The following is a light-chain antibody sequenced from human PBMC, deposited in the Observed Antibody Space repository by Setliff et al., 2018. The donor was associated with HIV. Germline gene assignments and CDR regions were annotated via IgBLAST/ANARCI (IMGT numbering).Light chain of an antibody. Sequence: QSALTQPPSVSGSPGQSITISCTGTSSDVGGYDYVSWYQQHPDKAPKLMIYEVSNRPSGVSNRFSGSKSGSTASLTISGLQAEDEADYYCNSKTGTITYVFGTGTKV. J-gene: IGLJ1*01. CDR1: SSDVGGYDY. V-gene: IGLV2-14*01. CDR3: NSKTGTITYV. CDR2: EVS.